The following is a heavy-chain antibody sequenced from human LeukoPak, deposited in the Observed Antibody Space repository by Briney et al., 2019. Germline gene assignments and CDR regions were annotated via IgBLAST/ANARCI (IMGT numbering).Heavy chain of an antibody. CDR1: GFSSSAYA. Sequence: GGSLRLSCTASGFSSSAYAMMWVRQAPGKGPEWVSAIRGSGVNTYYADSVKGRFTISRDNSKYTLFLQMNSLRAEDTAVYYCARDPNGDNIGAFDMWGPGTMVTVSS. V-gene: IGHV3-23*01. CDR3: ARDPNGDNIGAFDM. D-gene: IGHD4-17*01. CDR2: IRGSGVNT. J-gene: IGHJ3*02.